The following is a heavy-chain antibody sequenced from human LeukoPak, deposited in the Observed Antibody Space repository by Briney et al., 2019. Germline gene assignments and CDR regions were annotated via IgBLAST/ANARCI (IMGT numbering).Heavy chain of an antibody. CDR3: AKGYSSGWSEGFLDY. D-gene: IGHD6-19*01. J-gene: IGHJ4*02. V-gene: IGHV3-23*01. CDR1: GFTFSTFA. CDR2: IFPSGGEI. Sequence: GGSLRLSCAASGFTFSTFAMIWVRQPPGKGLEWVSSIFPSGGEIHYADSVRGRFTISRDNSKSTLSLQMNSLRAEDTAVYYCAKGYSSGWSEGFLDYWGQGTLVTVSS.